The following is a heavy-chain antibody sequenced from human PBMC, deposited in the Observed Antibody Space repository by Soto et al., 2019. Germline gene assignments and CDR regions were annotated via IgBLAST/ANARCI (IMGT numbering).Heavy chain of an antibody. Sequence: SVKVSCKASGGTFRSAAVSWVRQAPGQGLEWMGGIIPIFSTANYAQKFQGRVTITADESTSTAYMELSSLRSEDTAVYYCARDLEPSGYYGMDVWGQGTTVTVSS. J-gene: IGHJ6*02. CDR1: GGTFRSAA. V-gene: IGHV1-69*13. CDR2: IIPIFSTA. CDR3: ARDLEPSGYYGMDV. D-gene: IGHD1-1*01.